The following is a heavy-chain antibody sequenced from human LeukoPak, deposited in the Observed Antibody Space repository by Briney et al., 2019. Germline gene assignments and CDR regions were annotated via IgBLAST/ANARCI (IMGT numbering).Heavy chain of an antibody. CDR2: IYYSGST. Sequence: SETLSLTCTVSGVSISSSSYYWGWIRQPPGKWLEWIGSIYYSGSTYYNPSLKSRVTISVDTSKNQFSLKLSSVTAADTAVYYCARMARYCSSTSCYEAYYYYYYMDVWGKGTTVTVSS. D-gene: IGHD2-2*01. J-gene: IGHJ6*03. V-gene: IGHV4-39*07. CDR1: GVSISSSSYY. CDR3: ARMARYCSSTSCYEAYYYYYYMDV.